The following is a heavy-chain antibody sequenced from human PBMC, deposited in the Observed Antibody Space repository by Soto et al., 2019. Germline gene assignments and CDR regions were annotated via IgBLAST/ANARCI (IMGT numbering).Heavy chain of an antibody. V-gene: IGHV3-7*03. CDR1: GFTFSSFW. CDR3: ARHFRHSGRYMDF. D-gene: IGHD1-26*01. Sequence: PGGSLRLSCAVCGFTFSSFWISWVRQAPWKGLEWVATINKEGIENYYVDSVKGRFTISRDNAKNSLYLQMNNLRAEDTAVYYCARHFRHSGRYMDFWGQGTLVTVYS. J-gene: IGHJ4*02. CDR2: INKEGIEN.